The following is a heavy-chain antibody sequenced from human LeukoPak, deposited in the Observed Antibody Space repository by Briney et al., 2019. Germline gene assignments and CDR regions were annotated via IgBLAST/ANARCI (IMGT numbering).Heavy chain of an antibody. CDR3: AKEYYYDSSGPVAARYFDL. V-gene: IGHV3-23*01. Sequence: GGSLRLSCAASGFTFSSYAMSWVRQAPGKGLEWVSAISGSGGSTYYADSVKGRFTISRDNSKNTLYLQMNSLRAEDTAVYYCAKEYYYDSSGPVAARYFDLWGRGTLVTVSS. J-gene: IGHJ2*01. CDR1: GFTFSSYA. D-gene: IGHD3-22*01. CDR2: ISGSGGST.